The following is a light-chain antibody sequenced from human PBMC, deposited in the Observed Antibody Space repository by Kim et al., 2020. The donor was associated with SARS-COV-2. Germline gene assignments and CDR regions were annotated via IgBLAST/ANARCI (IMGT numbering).Light chain of an antibody. CDR1: QIVDTY. CDR3: QHYIRFPYT. J-gene: IGKJ2*01. CDR2: QAS. V-gene: IGKV1-5*03. Sequence: DIQMTQSPSTLSASVGDRVTITCRASQIVDTYLAWYQQKPGKAPNLLIYQASNLQIGVPSRFSGSGSGAEFTLTISSLQPDDFATYYCQHYIRFPYTFGQGTSWRSN.